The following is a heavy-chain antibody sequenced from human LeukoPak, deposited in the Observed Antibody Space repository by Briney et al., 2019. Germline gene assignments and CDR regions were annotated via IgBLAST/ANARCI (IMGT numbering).Heavy chain of an antibody. CDR3: ARGGIFGVVKKIKNYFDY. CDR2: IYHSGST. V-gene: IGHV4-30-2*01. CDR1: GCSISSSGYS. Sequence: SETRSLTCAVSGCSISSSGYSWSWIRQPPGKGLEWIGYIYHSGSTYYNPSLKSRVTISVDTSKNQFSLKLSSVTAADTAVYYCARGGIFGVVKKIKNYFDYWGQGTLVTVSS. D-gene: IGHD3-3*01. J-gene: IGHJ4*02.